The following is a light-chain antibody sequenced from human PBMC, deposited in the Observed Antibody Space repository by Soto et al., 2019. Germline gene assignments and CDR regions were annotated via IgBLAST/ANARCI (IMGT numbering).Light chain of an antibody. J-gene: IGLJ7*01. V-gene: IGLV2-11*01. CDR1: SSDVGGYNY. CDR2: DVS. CDR3: CSYAGSSL. Sequence: QSALTQPRSVSGSPGQSVTISCTGTSSDVGGYNYVSWYQQHPGKAPKLMIYDVSKRPSGVPGRFSGSQSGNTASLTISGLQAEDEADYYCCSYAGSSLFGGGTQLTVL.